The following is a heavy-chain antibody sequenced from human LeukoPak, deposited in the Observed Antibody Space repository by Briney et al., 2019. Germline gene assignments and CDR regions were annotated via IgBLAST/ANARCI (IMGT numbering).Heavy chain of an antibody. V-gene: IGHV3-30*18. CDR2: ISYDGSKK. D-gene: IGHD3-22*01. J-gene: IGHJ6*02. CDR1: GFTFSSYD. CDR3: ANVVLYDRSAYYLYFYYGMDV. Sequence: GGSLRLSCAASGFTFSSYDMHWVRQAPGKGLEWVAVISYDGSKKYYADSVKGRFTISRDKSKNTLYLQMNSLRAEDTAVYYCANVVLYDRSAYYLYFYYGMDVWGQGTTVTVSS.